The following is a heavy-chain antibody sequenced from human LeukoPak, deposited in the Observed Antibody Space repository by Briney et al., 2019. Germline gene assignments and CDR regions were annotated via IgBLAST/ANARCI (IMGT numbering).Heavy chain of an antibody. V-gene: IGHV1-2*02. Sequence: GASVKVSCKASGYTFTGHYLHWVRQAPGQGFEWLGWINPNSGGTNYAQNFQGRVTMTRDTSITTAYMELNSLRSDDTAAYYCATDRGVGAKDYNWFDPWGQGTLVTVSS. J-gene: IGHJ5*02. CDR3: ATDRGVGAKDYNWFDP. CDR1: GYTFTGHY. CDR2: INPNSGGT. D-gene: IGHD1-26*01.